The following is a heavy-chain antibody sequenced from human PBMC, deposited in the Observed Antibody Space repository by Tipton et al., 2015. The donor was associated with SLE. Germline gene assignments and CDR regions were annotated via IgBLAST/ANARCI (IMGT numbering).Heavy chain of an antibody. CDR1: GDSISGTTYS. V-gene: IGHV4-39*02. Sequence: TLSLTCTVSGDSISGTTYSWAWIRQSPGKGLDWIGSVYYTGTTFYNPSLESRVTVSLDTSRNRFSLRLSSVTAADTAFYYCARESMDTTTPRGLLDWYFDLWGRGTLVTVSS. J-gene: IGHJ2*01. D-gene: IGHD5-18*01. CDR3: ARESMDTTTPRGLLDWYFDL. CDR2: VYYTGTT.